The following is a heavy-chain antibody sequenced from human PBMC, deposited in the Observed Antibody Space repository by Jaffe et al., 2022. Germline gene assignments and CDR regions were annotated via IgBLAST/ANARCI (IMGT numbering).Heavy chain of an antibody. J-gene: IGHJ4*02. CDR1: GFTFSNAW. D-gene: IGHD3-16*01. CDR2: IKSKTDGGTT. CDR3: TTAGNDYTSHPIDY. Sequence: EVQLVESGGGLVKPGGSLRLSCAASGFTFSNAWMSWVRQAPGKGLEWVGRIKSKTDGGTTDYAAPVKGRFTISRDDSKNTLYLQMNSLKTEDTAVYYCTTAGNDYTSHPIDYWGQGTLVTVSS. V-gene: IGHV3-15*01.